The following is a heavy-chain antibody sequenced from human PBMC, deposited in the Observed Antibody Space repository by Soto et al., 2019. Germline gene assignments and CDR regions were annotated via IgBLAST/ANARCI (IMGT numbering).Heavy chain of an antibody. CDR2: INPNSGGT. J-gene: IGHJ6*01. V-gene: IGHV1-2*02. CDR1: GYTFTGYY. CDR3: ARAMCFYYYHCWGV. Sequence: ASVKVSCKASGYTFTGYYMHWVRQAPGQGLEWMGWINPNSGGTNYAQKFQGRVTMTRDTSISTAHMELSRLRSDDTAVYYCARAMCFYYYHCWGVWEQGYRVAVAS.